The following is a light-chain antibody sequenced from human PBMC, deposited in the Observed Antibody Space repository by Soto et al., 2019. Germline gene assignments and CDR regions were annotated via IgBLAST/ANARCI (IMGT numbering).Light chain of an antibody. CDR3: QQHNSYPCT. CDR2: KAS. CDR1: QSISSW. V-gene: IGKV1-5*03. Sequence: DIQMTQSPSTLSASVGDRVTITCRASQSISSWLAWYQQRPGKAPKVLIYKASNLESGVPSRFSGSGSGTEFTLTISSLQPDDFATYYCQQHNSYPCTFGQGTKLEIK. J-gene: IGKJ2*02.